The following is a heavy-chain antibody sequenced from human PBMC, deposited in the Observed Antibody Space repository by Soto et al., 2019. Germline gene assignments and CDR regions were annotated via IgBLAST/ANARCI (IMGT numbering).Heavy chain of an antibody. V-gene: IGHV4-30-4*01. CDR3: ARVVMESPHGWFDP. D-gene: IGHD2-15*01. CDR2: ISYSGST. Sequence: QVQLQESGPGLVKPSQTLSLTCTVSGGSISSGDYYWSWIRQPPGKGLEWIGYISYSGSTYYNPPLKSRVTISADTSKNQFALKLSSVTAADTAVYYCARVVMESPHGWFDPWGQGTLVTVSS. J-gene: IGHJ5*02. CDR1: GGSISSGDYY.